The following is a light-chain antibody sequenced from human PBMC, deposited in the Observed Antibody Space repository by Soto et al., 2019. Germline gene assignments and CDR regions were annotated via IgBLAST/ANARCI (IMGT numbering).Light chain of an antibody. CDR1: QSVSSN. J-gene: IGKJ1*01. CDR2: GAS. Sequence: EIVMTQSPATLSASPGERHTLSCRARQSVSSNLAWYQQKHGQXPRXXIYGASTRATGIPARFSGSGSGTELTITISSLKSEDFAVYDCQQYNNWPRTFGQGTKVDIK. V-gene: IGKV3-15*01. CDR3: QQYNNWPRT.